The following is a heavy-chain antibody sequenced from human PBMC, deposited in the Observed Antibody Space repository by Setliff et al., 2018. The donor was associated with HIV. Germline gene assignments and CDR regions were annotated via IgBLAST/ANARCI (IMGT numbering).Heavy chain of an antibody. D-gene: IGHD3-10*01. CDR2: IRSKPYGGTS. J-gene: IGHJ4*02. V-gene: IGHV3-49*04. CDR3: TRAIITMIRGVIALDS. Sequence: GGSLRLSCSASGFTSGDYAMSWVRQAPGKGLEWVGFIRSKPYGGTSEYAASVKDRFTISRDDSKSIAYLQMNSLKTEDTAVYYCTRAIITMIRGVIALDSWGQGTLVTVSS. CDR1: GFTSGDYA.